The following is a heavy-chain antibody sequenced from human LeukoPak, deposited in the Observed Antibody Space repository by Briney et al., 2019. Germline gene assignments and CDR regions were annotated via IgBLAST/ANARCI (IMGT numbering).Heavy chain of an antibody. D-gene: IGHD6-13*01. CDR2: ISSNGGST. Sequence: GGSLRLSCAASGFTFSSYAMHWVRQAPGKGLEYVSAISSNGGSTYYANSVKGRFTISRDNSKNTLYLQMGSLRAEDMAVYYCARDASSSWYGYFDYWGQGTLVTVSS. CDR3: ARDASSSWYGYFDY. J-gene: IGHJ4*02. V-gene: IGHV3-64*01. CDR1: GFTFSSYA.